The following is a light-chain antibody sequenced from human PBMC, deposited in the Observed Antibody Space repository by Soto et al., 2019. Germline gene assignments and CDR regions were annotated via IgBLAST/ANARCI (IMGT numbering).Light chain of an antibody. V-gene: IGKV3-15*01. Sequence: VMTQSPATPSVSPGGSATLSCRASQSISNNLAWYQQKPGQAPRLLMYDASTRATGIPDRFSGSGSGAEFTLTISSLQSEDLAAYYCQQYNNWPRTFGQGTKVDIK. J-gene: IGKJ1*01. CDR2: DAS. CDR3: QQYNNWPRT. CDR1: QSISNN.